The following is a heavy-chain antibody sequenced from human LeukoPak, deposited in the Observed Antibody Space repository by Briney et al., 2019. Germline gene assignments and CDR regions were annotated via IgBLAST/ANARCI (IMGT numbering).Heavy chain of an antibody. CDR2: ISGSGGST. J-gene: IGHJ4*02. CDR1: EFTFSSHA. D-gene: IGHD6-19*01. Sequence: PGGSLRLSCAASEFTFSSHAMIWVRQAPGKGLEWVSAISGSGGSTYYADSVKGRFTISRDNSKNTLYLQMNSLRAEDTAVYYCAKVQGGSGWYTDYWGQGTLVTVSS. CDR3: AKVQGGSGWYTDY. V-gene: IGHV3-23*01.